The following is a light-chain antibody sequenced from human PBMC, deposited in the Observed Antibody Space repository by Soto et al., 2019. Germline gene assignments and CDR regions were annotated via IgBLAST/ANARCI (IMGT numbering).Light chain of an antibody. V-gene: IGKV1-5*01. J-gene: IGKJ1*01. CDR3: QQYNSYSQA. CDR1: QSISSY. CDR2: AAP. Sequence: DIQMSQSPSSLSASVGDRVTITCRASQSISSYLNWYQQKPGKAPKLLIYAAPSLQSGVPSRFSGSGSGTEFTLTISSLQPDDFATYYCQQYNSYSQAFGQGTKVDIK.